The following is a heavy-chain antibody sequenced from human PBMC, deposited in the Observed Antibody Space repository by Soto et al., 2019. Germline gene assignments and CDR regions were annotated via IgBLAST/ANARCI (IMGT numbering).Heavy chain of an antibody. D-gene: IGHD2-15*01. V-gene: IGHV3-30-3*01. J-gene: IGHJ6*02. CDR2: IAHDGSNA. Sequence: QVQLVESGGGVVQPGGSLRLSCAASGFTFRNHAMHWVRQAPGKGLECLAVIAHDGSNAFYRDSVKGRFTVSRDNSKNTLYLDMNSLRSEDTGGDYWARGDREDILVVVGARPGEYGTDIWGQGTTVIVSS. CDR3: ARGDREDILVVVGARPGEYGTDI. CDR1: GFTFRNHA.